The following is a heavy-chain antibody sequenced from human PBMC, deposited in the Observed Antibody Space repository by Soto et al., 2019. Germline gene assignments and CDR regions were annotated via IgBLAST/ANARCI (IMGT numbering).Heavy chain of an antibody. CDR1: GFTFSSYD. D-gene: IGHD3-22*01. J-gene: IGHJ6*02. CDR2: IGTAGDT. Sequence: EVQLVESGGGLVQPGGSLRLSCAASGFTFSSYDMQWVRKATGKGLEWVSAIGTAGDTYYPGSVKGRFTISRENAKNSLYLQMNSLRAGDTAVYYCARSPPGGYHYYYGMDVWGQGTTVTVSS. V-gene: IGHV3-13*04. CDR3: ARSPPGGYHYYYGMDV.